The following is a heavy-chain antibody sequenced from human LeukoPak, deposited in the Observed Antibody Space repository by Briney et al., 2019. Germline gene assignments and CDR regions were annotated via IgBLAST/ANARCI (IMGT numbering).Heavy chain of an antibody. D-gene: IGHD1-26*01. CDR1: ASIFRSYE. Sequence: PGGSLRLSCAARASIFRSYEINLVRQAPGKGLEWISYISSGGSTVHYADSVKGRFTISRDNAKNSLYLQMNSLRAEDTAVYYCARVIIAGATGIWGQGTMVTVSS. J-gene: IGHJ3*02. V-gene: IGHV3-48*03. CDR2: ISSGGSTV. CDR3: ARVIIAGATGI.